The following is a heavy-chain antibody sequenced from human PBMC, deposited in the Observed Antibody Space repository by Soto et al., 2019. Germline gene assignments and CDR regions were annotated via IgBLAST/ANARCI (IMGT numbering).Heavy chain of an antibody. D-gene: IGHD6-13*01. CDR2: IWYDGSNK. Sequence: GGSLRLSCAASGFTFSSYGMHWVRQAPGKGLEWVAVIWYDGSNKYYADSVKGRFTISRDNSKNTLYLQMNSLGAEDTAVYYCARDHSSSSYYYGMDVWGQGTTVTVSS. J-gene: IGHJ6*02. CDR1: GFTFSSYG. CDR3: ARDHSSSSYYYGMDV. V-gene: IGHV3-33*01.